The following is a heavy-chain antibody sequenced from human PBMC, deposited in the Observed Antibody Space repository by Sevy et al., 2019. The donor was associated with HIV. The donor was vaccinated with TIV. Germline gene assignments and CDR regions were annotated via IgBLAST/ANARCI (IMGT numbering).Heavy chain of an antibody. D-gene: IGHD7-27*01. Sequence: GGSLRLSCAASGFSFNTYAMTWVRQAPGKGLEWVSVISKSGDRTYYADSVKGRFTISRDNSKNTLYLQMISLRAEDTAVYYCAKTLGAIASPFDYRGQGTLVTVSS. J-gene: IGHJ4*02. CDR1: GFSFNTYA. V-gene: IGHV3-23*01. CDR3: AKTLGAIASPFDY. CDR2: ISKSGDRT.